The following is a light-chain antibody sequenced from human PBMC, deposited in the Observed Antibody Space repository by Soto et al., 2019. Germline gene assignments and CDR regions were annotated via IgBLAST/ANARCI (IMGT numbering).Light chain of an antibody. CDR3: QQRSNWPPVIT. J-gene: IGKJ5*01. Sequence: EIVLPQSPATLSLSPGERATLSCRASQTFSSHLAWYQQKPGQAPRLLIYDASKRATGIPARFSGRGSGTDSTLTISSLEPEDFAVYYCQQRSNWPPVITFGQGTRLEIK. V-gene: IGKV3-11*01. CDR2: DAS. CDR1: QTFSSH.